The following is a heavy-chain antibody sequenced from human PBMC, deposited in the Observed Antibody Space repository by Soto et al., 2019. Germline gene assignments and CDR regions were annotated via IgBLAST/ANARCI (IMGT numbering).Heavy chain of an antibody. CDR3: ARGHIPVYGPVPDYFDS. J-gene: IGHJ4*02. D-gene: IGHD2-21*01. CDR2: VTHSGRT. CDR1: GGSLRGSY. Sequence: QVHLQQWGAGLLKPSETLSLTCGVYGGSLRGSYWSWIRQPPGKALEWLGKVTHSGRTTFNPSLKGRVSVSVDTSDNPFSLKLTSVTAADTAVYYCARGHIPVYGPVPDYFDSWGQGTLFTVSS. V-gene: IGHV4-34*02.